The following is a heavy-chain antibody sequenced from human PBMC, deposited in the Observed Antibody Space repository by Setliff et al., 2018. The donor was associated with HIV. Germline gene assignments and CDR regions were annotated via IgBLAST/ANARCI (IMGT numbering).Heavy chain of an antibody. CDR3: ARGLWFGDLWAPFGAFDI. CDR2: IYYSGST. Sequence: SETLSLTCGVYGGSFSGYYWTWIRQPPGKGLEWIGYIYYSGSTYYNPSLKSRVTISVDTSKNQFSLKLSSVTAADTAVYYCARGLWFGDLWAPFGAFDIWGQGTMVTVSS. J-gene: IGHJ3*02. CDR1: GGSFSGYY. V-gene: IGHV4-34*01. D-gene: IGHD3-10*01.